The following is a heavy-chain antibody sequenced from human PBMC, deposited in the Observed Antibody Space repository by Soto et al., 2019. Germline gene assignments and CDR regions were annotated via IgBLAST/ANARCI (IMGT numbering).Heavy chain of an antibody. J-gene: IGHJ4*02. Sequence: QVQLVQPGAEVKKPGASVQFSCKASGYIFTNFYIHWVRQAPGQGLEWIGIINPNGGSTNYAQNFQGRVTMTRDTSTSTVYMDLSSLRSEDTAVYYCTRGLASGDYWGQGTPITVSS. CDR1: GYIFTNFY. CDR2: INPNGGST. D-gene: IGHD6-6*01. CDR3: TRGLASGDY. V-gene: IGHV1-46*03.